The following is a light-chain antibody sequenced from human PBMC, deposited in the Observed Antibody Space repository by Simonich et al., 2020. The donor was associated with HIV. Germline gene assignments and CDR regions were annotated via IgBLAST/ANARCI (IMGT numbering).Light chain of an antibody. CDR3: QQYNRYWT. J-gene: IGKJ1*01. CDR1: VNISKW. Sequence: IQMTQSPSPLSASVGDRVTITCRASVNISKWLAWYQQKPGKAPKLLIYKASSLESGVPSRCSGSGSGTEFTLTISSLQPDDFATYYCQQYNRYWTFGQGTKVEIK. CDR2: KAS. V-gene: IGKV1-5*03.